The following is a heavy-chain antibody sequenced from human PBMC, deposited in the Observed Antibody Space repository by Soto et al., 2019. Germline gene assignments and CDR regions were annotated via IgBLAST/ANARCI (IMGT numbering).Heavy chain of an antibody. CDR1: GFTFSNYV. Sequence: EVQLLESGGGLVQPGGSLRLSCAASGFTFSNYVMSWVRQAPGKGLEWVSGISGSGGSTYYADSVKGRFTISRDNSKNTQYVQMNSLRAEDTAVYYCAKGETMITVASAYFFDYWGQGTLVTVSS. CDR3: AKGETMITVASAYFFDY. J-gene: IGHJ4*02. D-gene: IGHD3-22*01. V-gene: IGHV3-23*01. CDR2: ISGSGGST.